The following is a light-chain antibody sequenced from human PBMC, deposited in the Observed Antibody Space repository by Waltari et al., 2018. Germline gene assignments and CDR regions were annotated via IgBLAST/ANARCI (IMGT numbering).Light chain of an antibody. V-gene: IGKV1-5*03. Sequence: DIQMTQSPSSLSASVGDRVTITCRASQAISNYLAWYQQRPGKAPILLIYKSSILKSGVPSRFSVSGSGTQFTLTISSLQPGDFATYYCQQYNTYSSFGQGTKLEI. CDR1: QAISNY. J-gene: IGKJ2*01. CDR3: QQYNTYSS. CDR2: KSS.